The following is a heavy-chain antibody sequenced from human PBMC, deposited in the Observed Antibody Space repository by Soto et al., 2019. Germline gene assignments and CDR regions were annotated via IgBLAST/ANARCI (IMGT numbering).Heavy chain of an antibody. D-gene: IGHD3-22*01. V-gene: IGHV3-23*01. CDR1: GFTFSSYA. CDR2: ISGSGGST. Sequence: EVPLLESGGGLVQPGGSLRLSCAASGFTFSSYAMSWVRQAPGKGLEWVSAISGSGGSTYYADSVKGRFTISRDNSKNTLYLQMNSLRAEDSAVYYCAKNWLTVYYYYGMDVWGQGTTVTVSS. J-gene: IGHJ6*02. CDR3: AKNWLTVYYYYGMDV.